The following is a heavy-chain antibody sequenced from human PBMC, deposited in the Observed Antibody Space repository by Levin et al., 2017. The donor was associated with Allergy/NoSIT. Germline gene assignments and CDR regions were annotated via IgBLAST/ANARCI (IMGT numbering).Heavy chain of an antibody. CDR3: ATEVGTGSRDAFDI. CDR2: FDPEDSET. D-gene: IGHD3-10*01. Sequence: GESLKISCKVSEYSLSDLSIHWVRQAPGKGLEWMGGFDPEDSETIYAQKFQGRLTVTEDTSIDTAYMELSSLGSEDTAVYHCATEVGTGSRDAFDIWGPGTMVTVSS. CDR1: EYSLSDLS. V-gene: IGHV1-24*01. J-gene: IGHJ3*02.